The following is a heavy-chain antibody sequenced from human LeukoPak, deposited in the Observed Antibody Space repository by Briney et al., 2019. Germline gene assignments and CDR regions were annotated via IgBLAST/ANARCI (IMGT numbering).Heavy chain of an antibody. CDR2: IRYDGSNK. D-gene: IGHD6-13*01. CDR3: ASFIAAAGTSDY. CDR1: GFTFSSYG. Sequence: GGSLRLSCAASGFTFSSYGMHWVRKAPGKGLEWVAFIRYDGSNKYYADSVKGRFTISRDNSKNTLYLQMNSLRAEDTAVYYCASFIAAAGTSDYWGQGTLVTVSS. V-gene: IGHV3-30*02. J-gene: IGHJ4*02.